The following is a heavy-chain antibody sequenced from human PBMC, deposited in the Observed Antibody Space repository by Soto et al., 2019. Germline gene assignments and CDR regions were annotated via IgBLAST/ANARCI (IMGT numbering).Heavy chain of an antibody. V-gene: IGHV4-4*02. CDR1: GDSISGTYW. Sequence: QVQLQESGPGLVKPSGTLSLTCTVSGDSISGTYWWSWVRQPPGKGLEWIGEISHSGSTTYNPSLTSQVIMSGDKSKNQFSLKVISVTAADTAVYYCARVMPAYGMDVWGQGTTVTVS. CDR2: ISHSGST. CDR3: ARVMPAYGMDV. D-gene: IGHD2-2*01. J-gene: IGHJ6*02.